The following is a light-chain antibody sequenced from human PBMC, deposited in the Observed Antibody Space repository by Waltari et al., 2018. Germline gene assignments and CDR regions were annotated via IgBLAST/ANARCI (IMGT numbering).Light chain of an antibody. CDR1: NSDVGLYDR. Sequence: QSALTQPPSVSGSPGQSVTISCTGTNSDVGLYDRVSWYQQFPGTAPKLIIYEVINRPSGVPDRFSGSKSGNTASLTISGLQPEDDADYYCCSYTPDNNVIFGGGTKVTVL. CDR3: CSYTPDNNVI. V-gene: IGLV2-18*02. J-gene: IGLJ2*01. CDR2: EVI.